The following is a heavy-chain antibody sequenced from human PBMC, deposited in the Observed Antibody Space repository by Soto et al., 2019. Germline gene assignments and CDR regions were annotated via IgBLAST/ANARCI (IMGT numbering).Heavy chain of an antibody. CDR2: ISGDGSNK. CDR3: TKRRNVLRFLEWSSGMEV. J-gene: IGHJ6*02. Sequence: PRGSLRLSCAASGFTFSNYGMHWVRQAPGKGLEWVAFISGDGSNKYYADSMKGRFTMSRDNSKRTLYLQMSSLRVEDTAVYYCTKRRNVLRFLEWSSGMEVWGQGTTVTVSS. V-gene: IGHV3-30*18. D-gene: IGHD3-3*01. CDR1: GFTFSNYG.